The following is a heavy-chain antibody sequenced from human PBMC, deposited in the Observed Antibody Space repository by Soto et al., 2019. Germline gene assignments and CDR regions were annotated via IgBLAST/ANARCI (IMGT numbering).Heavy chain of an antibody. CDR2: ISNDGSTT. CDR3: VRDQDSRGFSVFNL. D-gene: IGHD3-22*01. V-gene: IGHV3-74*03. CDR1: GFTLSSFF. Sequence: GGSLRLCCGASGFTLSSFFMHWVRQGPGKGLVWVSRISNDGSTTMYADSVKGRFTISRDNAKNTLYLQMNSLRAEDTAVYFCVRDQDSRGFSVFNLWGQGTQVTVSS. J-gene: IGHJ5*02.